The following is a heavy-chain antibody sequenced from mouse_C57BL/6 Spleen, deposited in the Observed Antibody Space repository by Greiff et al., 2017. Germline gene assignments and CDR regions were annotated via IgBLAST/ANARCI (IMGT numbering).Heavy chain of an antibody. CDR2: IDPSDSYT. CDR1: GYTFTSYW. CDR3: ERYDSGYFDY. Sequence: QVQLQQPGAELVMPGASVKLSCKASGYTFTSYWMHWVKQRPGQGLEWIGEIDPSDSYTNYNQKFKDKSTLTVNKSSITAYMQLSSLTSEDSAVYDCERYDSGYFDYWGQGTTLTVSS. D-gene: IGHD2-12*01. V-gene: IGHV1-69*01. J-gene: IGHJ2*01.